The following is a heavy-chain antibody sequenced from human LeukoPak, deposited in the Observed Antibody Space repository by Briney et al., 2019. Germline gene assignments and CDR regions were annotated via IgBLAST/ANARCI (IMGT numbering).Heavy chain of an antibody. D-gene: IGHD2-2*01. CDR1: GGTFSSYA. Sequence: SVKVSCKASGGTFSSYAISWVRQAPGQGLEWMGGIIPIFGTANYAQKFQGRVAITADESTSTAYMELSSLRSEDTAVYYCARELIVVPAASGPNWFDPWGQGTLVTVSS. J-gene: IGHJ5*02. CDR2: IIPIFGTA. CDR3: ARELIVVPAASGPNWFDP. V-gene: IGHV1-69*13.